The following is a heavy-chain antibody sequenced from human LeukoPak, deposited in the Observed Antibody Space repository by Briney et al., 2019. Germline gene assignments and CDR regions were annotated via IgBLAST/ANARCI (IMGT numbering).Heavy chain of an antibody. D-gene: IGHD6-13*01. V-gene: IGHV4-4*07. CDR1: GDSLSDYS. J-gene: IGHJ4*02. CDR2: IYASGST. CDR3: ARGIAAAAGILDY. Sequence: SETLSLTCTVSGDSLSDYSWNWIRQPAGKGLEWIGRIYASGSTNYNPSLKSRLTMSVDTSKNQFSLKLSSVTAADTAVYYCARGIAAAAGILDYWGQGTLVTVSS.